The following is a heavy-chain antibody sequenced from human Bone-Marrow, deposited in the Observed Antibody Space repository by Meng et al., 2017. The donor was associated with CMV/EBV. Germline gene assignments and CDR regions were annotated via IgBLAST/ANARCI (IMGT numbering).Heavy chain of an antibody. CDR2: INHSGST. CDR3: ARGPRRITIFGVATQGTKVFDY. CDR1: GGSFSGYY. J-gene: IGHJ4*02. Sequence: SETLSLTCAVYGGSFSGYYWSWIRQPPGKGLEWIGEINHSGSTNYNPSLKSRVTISVDTSKNQFPLKLSSVTAADTAVYYCARGPRRITIFGVATQGTKVFDYWGQGTLVTVSS. V-gene: IGHV4-34*01. D-gene: IGHD3-3*01.